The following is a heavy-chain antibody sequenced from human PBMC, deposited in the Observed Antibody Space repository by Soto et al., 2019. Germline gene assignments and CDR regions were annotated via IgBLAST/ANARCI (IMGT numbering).Heavy chain of an antibody. CDR2: INAGNGNT. CDR1: GYTFTSYA. D-gene: IGHD7-27*01. CDR3: ARDQLTGIDDAFDI. V-gene: IGHV1-3*01. Sequence: ASVKVSCKASGYTFTSYAMHWVRQAPGQRLEWMGWINAGNGNTKYSQKFQGRVTITRDTSASTAYMELSSLRSDDTAVYYCARDQLTGIDDAFDIWGQGTMVTVSS. J-gene: IGHJ3*02.